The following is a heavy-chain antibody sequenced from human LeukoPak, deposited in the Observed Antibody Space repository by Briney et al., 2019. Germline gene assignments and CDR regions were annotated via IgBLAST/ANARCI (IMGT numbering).Heavy chain of an antibody. Sequence: PGRSLRLSCAASGFTFSSHAMHWVRQAPGKGLEWVAVISYDGSNKYYADSVKGRFTISRDNSKNTLYLQMNSLRAEDTAVYYCASAAIAVADYWGQGTLVTVSS. V-gene: IGHV3-30*04. J-gene: IGHJ4*02. CDR2: ISYDGSNK. D-gene: IGHD6-19*01. CDR3: ASAAIAVADY. CDR1: GFTFSSHA.